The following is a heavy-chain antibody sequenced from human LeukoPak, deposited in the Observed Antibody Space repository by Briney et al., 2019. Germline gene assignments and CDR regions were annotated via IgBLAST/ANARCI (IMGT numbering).Heavy chain of an antibody. Sequence: GGSLRLSCAASGFTFSGYTMAWVRQAPGKGLEWVSSFSNDGRSTHYADSVKGRFTISRDNSKNTLYLQMNSLRAEDTAVYYCAKEAAAGTGPFDYWGQGTLVTVSS. CDR2: FSNDGRST. J-gene: IGHJ4*02. CDR1: GFTFSGYT. CDR3: AKEAAAGTGPFDY. V-gene: IGHV3-23*01. D-gene: IGHD6-13*01.